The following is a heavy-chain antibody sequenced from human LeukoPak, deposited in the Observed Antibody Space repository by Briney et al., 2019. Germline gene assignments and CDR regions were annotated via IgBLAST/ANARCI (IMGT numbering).Heavy chain of an antibody. Sequence: GESLKISCTGSGYSFTSYWIGWVRQMPGKGLEWMGIIHPGDSDTRYSPSFQGQVIISVDKSISTAYLQWSSLRASDTAMYYCARQALYCGGSNCYSGVFDYWGQGTLVTVSS. D-gene: IGHD2-15*01. CDR1: GYSFTSYW. V-gene: IGHV5-51*01. CDR2: IHPGDSDT. J-gene: IGHJ4*02. CDR3: ARQALYCGGSNCYSGVFDY.